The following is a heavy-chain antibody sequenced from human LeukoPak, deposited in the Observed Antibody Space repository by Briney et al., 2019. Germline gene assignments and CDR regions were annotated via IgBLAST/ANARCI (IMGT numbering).Heavy chain of an antibody. V-gene: IGHV1-46*01. D-gene: IGHD4-17*01. Sequence: ASVKVSCKASGYTFTIYYMHWVRQAPGQGLEWMGIIDPSGGSTSYAQKFQGRVTMTRDTSTSTVYMELSSLRSEDTAVYYCARSGGLYGDCNYWGQGTLVTVSS. CDR2: IDPSGGST. CDR1: GYTFTIYY. CDR3: ARSGGLYGDCNY. J-gene: IGHJ4*02.